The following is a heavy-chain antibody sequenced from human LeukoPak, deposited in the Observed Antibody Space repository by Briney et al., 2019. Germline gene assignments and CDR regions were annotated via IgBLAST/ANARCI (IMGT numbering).Heavy chain of an antibody. CDR2: THPSGKS. J-gene: IGHJ5*02. V-gene: IGHV4/OR15-8*02. CDR3: ARDWRYYDSSGYYYPLDP. CDR1: GGSIGTNW. Sequence: SETLSLTCTVSGGSIGTNWWSWVRQPPGKGLEWIGETHPSGKSNYNPSLKSRVTMLIDKSNNHFSLKLSSVTAADTAVYYCARDWRYYDSSGYYYPLDPWGQGTLVTVSS. D-gene: IGHD3-22*01.